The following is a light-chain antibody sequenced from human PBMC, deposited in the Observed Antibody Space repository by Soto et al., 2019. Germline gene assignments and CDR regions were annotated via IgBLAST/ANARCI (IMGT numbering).Light chain of an antibody. CDR3: QQYGSSPPIT. V-gene: IGKV3-20*01. Sequence: EIVLTQSPGTLSLSPGERATLSCRASHSVSSSYLAWYQQKPGQAPRLLIYGASSRATGIPDRFCGSGSGTEFSLTIIRLEPEDFSVYYCQQYGSSPPITFGQGTRLEIK. CDR2: GAS. CDR1: HSVSSSY. J-gene: IGKJ5*01.